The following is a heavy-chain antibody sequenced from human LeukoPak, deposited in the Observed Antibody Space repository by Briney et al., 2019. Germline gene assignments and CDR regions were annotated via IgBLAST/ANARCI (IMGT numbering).Heavy chain of an antibody. CDR2: ISSSGSTI. J-gene: IGHJ4*02. CDR1: GFTFSSYE. Sequence: PGGSLRLSCAASGFTFSSYEMSWVRQAPGKGLEWVSYISSSGSTIYYADSVKGRFTISRDNAKDSLYLQMNSLRAEDTAVYYCARDYYYDSSGYGYWGQGTLVTVSS. CDR3: ARDYYYDSSGYGY. D-gene: IGHD3-22*01. V-gene: IGHV3-48*03.